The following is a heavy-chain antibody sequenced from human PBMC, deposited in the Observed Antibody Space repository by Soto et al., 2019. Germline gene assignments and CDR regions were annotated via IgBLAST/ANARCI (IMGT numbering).Heavy chain of an antibody. D-gene: IGHD3-22*01. CDR3: ARKGYYDSSGYYYRTYYYGMDV. CDR2: IIPIFGTA. Sequence: VKVSCKASGGTFSSYAISWVRQAPGQGLEWMGGIIPIFGTANYAQKFQGRVTITADESTSTAYMELSSLRSEDTTVYYCARKGYYDSSGYYYRTYYYGMDVWGQGTTVTVSS. J-gene: IGHJ6*02. CDR1: GGTFSSYA. V-gene: IGHV1-69*01.